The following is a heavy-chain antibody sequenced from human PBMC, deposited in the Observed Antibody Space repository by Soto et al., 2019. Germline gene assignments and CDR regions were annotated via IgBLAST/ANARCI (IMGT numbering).Heavy chain of an antibody. V-gene: IGHV3-30-3*01. CDR1: GFTFSSYA. CDR3: ARDSGDGYNRTDAFDI. J-gene: IGHJ3*02. CDR2: ISYDGSNK. D-gene: IGHD5-12*01. Sequence: QVQLVESGGGVVQPGRSLRLSCAASGFTFSSYAMHWVRQAPGKGLEWVAVISYDGSNKYYADSVKGRFTISRDNSKNXLYLQMNSLRAEDTAVYYCARDSGDGYNRTDAFDIWGQGTMVTVSS.